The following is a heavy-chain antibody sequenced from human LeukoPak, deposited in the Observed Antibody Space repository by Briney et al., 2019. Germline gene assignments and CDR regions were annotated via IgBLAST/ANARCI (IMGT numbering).Heavy chain of an antibody. CDR2: IKSKTVGGTP. CDR3: TTDPQRSSSWL. V-gene: IGHV3-15*01. J-gene: IGHJ4*02. CDR1: GFTFSSYA. Sequence: SGGSLRLSCAASGFTFSSYAMSWVRQTPGKGLEWVGRIKSKTVGGTPDYAAPVKGRFTISRDDSEHTLYLQMNSLKTEDTAVYYCTTDPQRSSSWLWGQGTLVTVSS. D-gene: IGHD6-13*01.